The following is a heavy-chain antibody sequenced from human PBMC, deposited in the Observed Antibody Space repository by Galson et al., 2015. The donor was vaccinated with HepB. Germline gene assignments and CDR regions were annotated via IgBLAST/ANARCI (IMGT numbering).Heavy chain of an antibody. J-gene: IGHJ4*02. CDR3: ARQANFMITFGGDDREGDYFDY. D-gene: IGHD3-16*01. V-gene: IGHV1-18*04. CDR2: ISAYNGNT. Sequence: SVKFSCKASCYTFTSDGITWVRPAPGQGLEWMGWISAYNGNTNYAQKLQGRVTINTYTSTSTAYMELRRLRSDYTAMYYCARQANFMITFGGDDREGDYFDYWGQGTLVTVSS. CDR1: CYTFTSDG.